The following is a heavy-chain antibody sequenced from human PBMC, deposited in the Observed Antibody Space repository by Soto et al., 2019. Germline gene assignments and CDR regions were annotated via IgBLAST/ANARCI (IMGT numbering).Heavy chain of an antibody. CDR1: GGSISSGAYY. D-gene: IGHD3-3*01. V-gene: IGHV4-30-4*01. Sequence: QVQLQESGPGLVKPSQTLSLTCTVSGGSISSGAYYWSWIRQPPGKGLEWIGYIYYSGSTYYNPSLKSRVTISVDTSKNQFSLKLSSVTAADTAVYYCARFYEEAIFGVVTKYNWFDPWGQGTLVTFSS. J-gene: IGHJ5*02. CDR3: ARFYEEAIFGVVTKYNWFDP. CDR2: IYYSGST.